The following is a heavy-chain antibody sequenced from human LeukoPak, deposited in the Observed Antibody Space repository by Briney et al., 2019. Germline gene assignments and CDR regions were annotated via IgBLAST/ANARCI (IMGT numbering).Heavy chain of an antibody. V-gene: IGHV3-15*01. CDR1: GFTFSNAW. Sequence: GGSLRLSCAASGFTFSNAWMSWVRQAPGKGLEWVGRIKSKTDGGTTDYAAPVKGRFTISRDDSKNTLYLQMNSLKTEDTAVYYCTTGDFWSGYFNLRVFWGQGTLVTVSS. D-gene: IGHD3-3*01. J-gene: IGHJ4*02. CDR2: IKSKTDGGTT. CDR3: TTGDFWSGYFNLRVF.